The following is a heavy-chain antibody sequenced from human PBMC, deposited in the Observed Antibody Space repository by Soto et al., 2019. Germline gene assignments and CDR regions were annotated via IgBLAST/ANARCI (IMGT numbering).Heavy chain of an antibody. CDR3: AKDRGSGGYYYYGMDV. Sequence: PGGSLRLSCAASGSTFSSYAMNWVRQAPGKGLEWVSTISVSGGNTYYADSVKGRFTISRDNSKNTLYLQMNSLRAEDTAVYYCAKDRGSGGYYYYGMDVWGQGTTVTVSS. CDR1: GSTFSSYA. CDR2: ISVSGGNT. D-gene: IGHD3-10*01. V-gene: IGHV3-23*01. J-gene: IGHJ6*02.